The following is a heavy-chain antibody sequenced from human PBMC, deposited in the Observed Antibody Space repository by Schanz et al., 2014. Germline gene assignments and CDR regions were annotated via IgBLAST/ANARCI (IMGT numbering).Heavy chain of an antibody. V-gene: IGHV3-30*18. CDR3: AKDRRDNYGSGTFYFER. D-gene: IGHD3-10*01. CDR2: ISYDGSNS. CDR1: GFSFNNYG. J-gene: IGHJ4*02. Sequence: QVQLVESGGSVVQPGRSLRLSCAASGFSFNNYGLNWVRQAPGKGLEWVAAISYDGSNSYYADSVKGRFTISRDTSKNTLYLQMSSLRAEDTALYFCAKDRRDNYGSGTFYFERWGQGTLVTFSS.